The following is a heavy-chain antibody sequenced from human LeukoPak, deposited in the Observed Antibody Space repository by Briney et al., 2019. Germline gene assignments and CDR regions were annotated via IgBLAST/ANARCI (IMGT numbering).Heavy chain of an antibody. Sequence: GGSPRLSCAASGFTFSSYEMNWVRQAPGKGLEWVSYISSSGSTIYYAESVKGRFTISRDNAKNSLYLQMNSLRAEDTAVYYCGRVSSSGYYYFDYWGQGTLVTVSS. D-gene: IGHD3-22*01. CDR3: GRVSSSGYYYFDY. J-gene: IGHJ4*02. CDR2: ISSSGSTI. V-gene: IGHV3-48*03. CDR1: GFTFSSYE.